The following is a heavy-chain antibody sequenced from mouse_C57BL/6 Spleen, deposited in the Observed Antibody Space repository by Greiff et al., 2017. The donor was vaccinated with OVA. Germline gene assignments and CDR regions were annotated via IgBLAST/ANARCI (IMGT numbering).Heavy chain of an antibody. CDR3: ARGGLHYAMDY. Sequence: VQLQQSGPELVKPGASVKISCKASGYAFSSSWMNWVKQRPGKGLEWIGRIYPGDGDTNYNGKFKGKATLTADKSSSTAYMQLSSLTSEDSAVYFCARGGLHYAMDYWGQGTSVTVSS. D-gene: IGHD2-13*01. CDR2: IYPGDGDT. J-gene: IGHJ4*01. CDR1: GYAFSSSW. V-gene: IGHV1-82*01.